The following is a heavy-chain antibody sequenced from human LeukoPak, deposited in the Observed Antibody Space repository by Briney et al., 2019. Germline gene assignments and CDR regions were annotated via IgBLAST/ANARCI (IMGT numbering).Heavy chain of an antibody. CDR2: INHSGST. J-gene: IGHJ4*02. Sequence: PSETLSLTCAVYGGSFSGYYWSWIRQPPGKGLEWIGEINHSGSTNYNPSLKSRVTISVDTSRNQFSLKLTSVTAADTAVYYCARGNYHTSGYGSFDYWGQGTLVTVSS. D-gene: IGHD5-18*01. CDR1: GGSFSGYY. V-gene: IGHV4-34*01. CDR3: ARGNYHTSGYGSFDY.